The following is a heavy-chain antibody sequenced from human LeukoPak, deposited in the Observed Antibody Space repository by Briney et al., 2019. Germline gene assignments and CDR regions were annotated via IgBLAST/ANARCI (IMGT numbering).Heavy chain of an antibody. CDR3: ARGVLLWFGELEQLDY. D-gene: IGHD3-10*01. J-gene: IGHJ4*02. Sequence: PSQTLSLTCAVSGGSISSGGYSWSWIRQPPGKGLEWIGYIYHSGSTYYNPSLKSRVTISVDRSKNQFSLKLSSVTAADTAVYYCARGVLLWFGELEQLDYWGQGTLVTVSS. CDR1: GGSISSGGYS. CDR2: IYHSGST. V-gene: IGHV4-30-2*01.